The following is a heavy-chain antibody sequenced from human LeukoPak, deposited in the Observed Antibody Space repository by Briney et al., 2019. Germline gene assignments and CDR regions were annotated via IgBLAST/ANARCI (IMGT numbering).Heavy chain of an antibody. Sequence: ASVRVSCKASGYTFTGYYTHWVRQAPGQGLEWMGWINPNSGGTNYAQKFQGRVTMTRDTSISTAYMELSRLRSEDTAVYYCARDLDSSGYYDWGQGTLVTVSS. D-gene: IGHD3-22*01. CDR2: INPNSGGT. CDR3: ARDLDSSGYYD. V-gene: IGHV1-2*02. CDR1: GYTFTGYY. J-gene: IGHJ4*02.